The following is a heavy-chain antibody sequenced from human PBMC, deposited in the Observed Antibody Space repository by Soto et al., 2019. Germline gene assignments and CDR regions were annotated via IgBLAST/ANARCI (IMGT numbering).Heavy chain of an antibody. CDR2: ISYDGSNK. CDR1: GFTFSTYV. Sequence: QVQLVESGGGVVQPGRSLRLSCAASGFTFSTYVMHWVRQAPGKGLEWVAVISYDGSNKYYADSVKGRFTISRDNSKNTLSLQMNSLRVEDTAVYSCARGQYRSGCNDYGGQGTLVTVSS. V-gene: IGHV3-30-3*01. D-gene: IGHD6-19*01. J-gene: IGHJ4*02. CDR3: ARGQYRSGCNDY.